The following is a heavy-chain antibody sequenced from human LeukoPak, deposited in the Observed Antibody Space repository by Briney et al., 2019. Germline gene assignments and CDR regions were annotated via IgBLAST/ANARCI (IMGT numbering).Heavy chain of an antibody. CDR2: IYYSGGT. J-gene: IGHJ4*02. V-gene: IGHV4-59*01. Sequence: KPSETLSLTCTVSGGSISSYYWSWIRQPPGKGLEWIGYIYYSGGTNYNPSLKSRVTISVDTSKNQFSLKLSSVTAADTAVYYCARSNSVWTSFDYWGQGTLVTVSS. CDR1: GGSISSYY. D-gene: IGHD3/OR15-3a*01. CDR3: ARSNSVWTSFDY.